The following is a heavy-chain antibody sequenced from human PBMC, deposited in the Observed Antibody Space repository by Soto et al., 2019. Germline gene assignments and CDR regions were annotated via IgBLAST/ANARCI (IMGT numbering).Heavy chain of an antibody. CDR3: ARATQYSGTYCVDFQH. V-gene: IGHV3-11*01. CDR1: GFAFSDYY. CDR2: ISPSGRTI. D-gene: IGHD1-26*01. J-gene: IGHJ1*01. Sequence: QVQLVESGGGSVKPGGSLRLSCAASGFAFSDYYMNWIRQAPGKGLEWVSYISPSGRTIYYADSVKGRFTVSRDNANNSLFLQLNNLRAEDTAVYYCARATQYSGTYCVDFQHWGLGTLVTVSS.